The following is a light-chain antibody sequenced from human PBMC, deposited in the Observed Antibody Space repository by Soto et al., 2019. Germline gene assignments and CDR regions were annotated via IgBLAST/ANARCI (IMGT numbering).Light chain of an antibody. CDR3: QQYGGSSRT. J-gene: IGKJ1*01. CDR1: QSVSSSY. Sequence: EIVMTQSPATLSVSPGERATLSCRASQSVSSSYLAWYQQKPGQAPRLLIYGASRRATGIPDRFSGRGSGIDFTLTISRLEPEDFAVYLCQQYGGSSRTFGLGTKVDI. CDR2: GAS. V-gene: IGKV3-20*01.